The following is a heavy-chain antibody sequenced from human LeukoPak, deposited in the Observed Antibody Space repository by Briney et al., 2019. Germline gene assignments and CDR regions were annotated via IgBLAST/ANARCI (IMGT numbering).Heavy chain of an antibody. D-gene: IGHD5-18*01. CDR1: GYTFTSYY. J-gene: IGHJ4*02. CDR2: INPSGGST. CDR3: ARSPLDTAMVPHFDY. Sequence: ASVKVSCKASGYTFTSYYMHWVRQAPGQGLEWMGIINPSGGSTSYAQKFQGRVTMTRDTSTSTVYMELSSLRSEDTAVYYCARSPLDTAMVPHFDYWGQGTLVTVSS. V-gene: IGHV1-46*01.